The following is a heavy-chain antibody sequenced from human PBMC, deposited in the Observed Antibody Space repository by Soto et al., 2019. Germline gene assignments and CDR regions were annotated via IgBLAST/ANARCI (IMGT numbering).Heavy chain of an antibody. D-gene: IGHD6-19*01. CDR1: GGSISSGGYS. CDR2: IYHSGST. V-gene: IGHV4-30-2*01. Sequence: QVQLQESGSGLVKPSQTLSLTCAVSGGSISSGGYSWSWIRQPPGKGLEWIGYIYHSGSTYYNPSLKSRVTISVDRSKNQFSLKLSSVTAADTAVYYCASAGGLGAVAADYWGQGTLVTVSS. J-gene: IGHJ4*02. CDR3: ASAGGLGAVAADY.